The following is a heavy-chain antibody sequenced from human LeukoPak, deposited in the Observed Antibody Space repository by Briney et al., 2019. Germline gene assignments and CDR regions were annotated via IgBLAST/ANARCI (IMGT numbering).Heavy chain of an antibody. V-gene: IGHV1-18*01. Sequence: ASVKVSCKASGYTFTSYGISWVRQARGQGLEWMGWISAYNGNTNYAQKLQGRVTMTTDTSTSTAYMELRSLRSDDTAVYYCAKMPVSYSSGWPTFDYWGQGNLVTVSS. J-gene: IGHJ4*02. CDR2: ISAYNGNT. D-gene: IGHD6-19*01. CDR1: GYTFTSYG. CDR3: AKMPVSYSSGWPTFDY.